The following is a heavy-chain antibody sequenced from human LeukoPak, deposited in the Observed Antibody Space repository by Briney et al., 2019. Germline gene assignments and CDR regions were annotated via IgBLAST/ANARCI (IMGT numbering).Heavy chain of an antibody. CDR1: GGSISSSSYY. Sequence: SETLSLTCTVSGGSISSSSYYWGWIRRPPGKGLEWIGSIYYSGSTYYNPSLKSRVTISVETSKNQFSLKLSSVTAADTAVYYCARHGMGSAVYAFDIWGQGTMVTVSS. V-gene: IGHV4-39*01. CDR3: ARHGMGSAVYAFDI. J-gene: IGHJ3*02. CDR2: IYYSGST. D-gene: IGHD2-15*01.